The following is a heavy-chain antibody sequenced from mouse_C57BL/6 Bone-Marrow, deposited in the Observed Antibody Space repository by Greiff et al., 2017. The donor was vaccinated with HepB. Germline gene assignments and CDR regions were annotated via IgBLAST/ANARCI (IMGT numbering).Heavy chain of an antibody. CDR1: GYTFTDYY. J-gene: IGHJ3*01. CDR2: INPNNGGT. CDR3: ARVKSPLLLAWFAY. D-gene: IGHD1-1*01. V-gene: IGHV1-26*01. Sequence: VQLQQSGPELVKPGASVKISCKASGYTFTDYYMNWVKQSHGKSLEWIGDINPNNGGTSYNQKFKGKATLTVDKSSSTAYMELRSLTSEDSAVYYCARVKSPLLLAWFAYWGQGTLVTVSA.